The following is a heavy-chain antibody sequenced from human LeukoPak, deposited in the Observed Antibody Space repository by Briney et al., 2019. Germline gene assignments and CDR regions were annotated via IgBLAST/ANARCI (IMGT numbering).Heavy chain of an antibody. CDR2: INHSGST. J-gene: IGHJ4*02. D-gene: IGHD6-13*01. Sequence: SETLSLTCAVYGGSFGGYYWSWIRQPPGKGLEWIGEINHSGSTNYNPSLKSRVTISVDTSKNQFSLKLSSVTAADTAVYYCARATYSSSWFDYWGQGTLVTVSS. CDR3: ARATYSSSWFDY. CDR1: GGSFGGYY. V-gene: IGHV4-34*01.